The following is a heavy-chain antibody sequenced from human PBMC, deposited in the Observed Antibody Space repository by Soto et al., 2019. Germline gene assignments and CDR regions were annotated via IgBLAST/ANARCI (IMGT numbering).Heavy chain of an antibody. J-gene: IGHJ4*02. V-gene: IGHV1-18*01. Sequence: QVQLVQSGAEVKKPGASVKVSCKASGYTFTSYGISWVRQAPGQGLEWMGWISAYNGNTKYAQKLQGRVTMTTDTPTRTAYVGRGGLRSEDRAVYYGARVLAGPLIDSGAQEPLVTVSS. D-gene: IGHD3-10*01. CDR3: ARVLAGPLIDS. CDR2: ISAYNGNT. CDR1: GYTFTSYG.